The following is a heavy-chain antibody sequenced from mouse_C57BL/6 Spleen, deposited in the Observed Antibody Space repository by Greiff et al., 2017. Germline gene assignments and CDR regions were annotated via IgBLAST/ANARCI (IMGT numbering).Heavy chain of an antibody. CDR3: AGPLYYSRPYFDY. CDR2: INPGTGGT. CDR1: GYSFTGYY. Sequence: EVQLQQSGPELVKPGASVKISCKASGYSFTGYYMNWVKQSPEKSLEWIGEINPGTGGTTYNQKFKAKATLTVDKSSSTAYMQLKSLTSEDSAVYYCAGPLYYSRPYFDYWGQVTTLTVAS. D-gene: IGHD1-1*01. J-gene: IGHJ2*01. V-gene: IGHV1-42*01.